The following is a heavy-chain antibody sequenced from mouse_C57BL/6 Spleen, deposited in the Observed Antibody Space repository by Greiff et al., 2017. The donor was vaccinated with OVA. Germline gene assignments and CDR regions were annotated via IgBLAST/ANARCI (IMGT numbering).Heavy chain of an antibody. CDR3: ARALYYSNYRMDY. CDR2: ISDGGSYT. V-gene: IGHV5-4*03. D-gene: IGHD2-5*01. CDR1: GFTFSSYA. J-gene: IGHJ4*01. Sequence: EVKLQESGGGLVKPGGSLKLSCAASGFTFSSYAMSWVRQTPEKRLEWVATISDGGSYTYYPDNVKGRFTISRDNAKNNLYLQMSHLKSEDTAMYYCARALYYSNYRMDYWGQGTSVTVSS.